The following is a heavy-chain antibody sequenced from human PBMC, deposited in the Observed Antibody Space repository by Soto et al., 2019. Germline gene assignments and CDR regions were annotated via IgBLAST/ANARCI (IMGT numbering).Heavy chain of an antibody. Sequence: GGSLRLSCAASGFTFSSYAMSWVRQAPGKGLEWVSGISSSGGSTYYADSVKGRFTISRDNSKNTLFLRMNRPRVEDTAVYYCMRPTPRGRHYFYFGMDVWGQGTTVTVSS. CDR1: GFTFSSYA. CDR3: MRPTPRGRHYFYFGMDV. CDR2: ISSSGGST. V-gene: IGHV3-23*01. J-gene: IGHJ6*02. D-gene: IGHD3-10*01.